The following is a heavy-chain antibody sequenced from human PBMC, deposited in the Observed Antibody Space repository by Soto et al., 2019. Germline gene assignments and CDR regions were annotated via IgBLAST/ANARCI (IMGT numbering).Heavy chain of an antibody. Sequence: SETLSLTCTVSGGSISSSSYYWGWIRQPPGKGLEWIGSIYYSGSTYYNPSLKSRVTISVDTSKNQFSLKLSSVTAADTAVYYCAGYIVVVPAAKRRYAGGYWGQGTLVTVSS. J-gene: IGHJ4*02. CDR1: GGSISSSSYY. D-gene: IGHD2-2*01. CDR3: AGYIVVVPAAKRRYAGGY. V-gene: IGHV4-39*01. CDR2: IYYSGST.